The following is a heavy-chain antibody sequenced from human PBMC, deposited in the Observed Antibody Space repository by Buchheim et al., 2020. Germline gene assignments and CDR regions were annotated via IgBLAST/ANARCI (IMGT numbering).Heavy chain of an antibody. V-gene: IGHV3-21*01. J-gene: IGHJ3*02. CDR1: GFTFSNYS. CDR3: ARDADIVLMVPDAFDI. CDR2: ISSSSSYI. Sequence: EVQLVESGGGLVKPGGSLRLSCAASGFTFSNYSMNWVRQAPGKGLKWVSSISSSSSYIYYADSVKGRFTISRDNAKNSLYLQMNSLRAEDTAVYYCARDADIVLMVPDAFDIWGQGT. D-gene: IGHD2-8*01.